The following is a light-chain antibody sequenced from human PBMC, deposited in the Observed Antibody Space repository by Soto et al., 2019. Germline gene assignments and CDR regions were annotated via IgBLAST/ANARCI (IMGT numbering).Light chain of an antibody. J-gene: IGLJ1*01. Sequence: QSVLTQPPSASGTPGQRVTISCSGSNSNIGSYTVNWYQQVPGKAPKLLIYSSNLRPSGVPDRFSGSTSGTSASLAITGLQAEDEGDYYCQSYDSTLSARYVFGTGTKLTVL. CDR2: SSN. CDR1: NSNIGSYT. CDR3: QSYDSTLSARYV. V-gene: IGLV1-44*01.